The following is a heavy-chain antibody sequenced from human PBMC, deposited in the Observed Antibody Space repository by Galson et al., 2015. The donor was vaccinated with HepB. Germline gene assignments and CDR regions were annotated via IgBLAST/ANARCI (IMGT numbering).Heavy chain of an antibody. D-gene: IGHD2-2*01. J-gene: IGHJ4*02. V-gene: IGHV1-2*06. CDR2: INPNSGGT. CDR1: GYTFTGYY. CDR3: ARDLAHCSSTSCFIGRGDY. Sequence: SVKVSCKASGYTFTGYYMHWVRQAPGQGLEWMGRINPNSGGTNYAQKFQGRVTMTRDTSISTAYMELSRLRSDDTAVYYCARDLAHCSSTSCFIGRGDYWGQGTLVTVSS.